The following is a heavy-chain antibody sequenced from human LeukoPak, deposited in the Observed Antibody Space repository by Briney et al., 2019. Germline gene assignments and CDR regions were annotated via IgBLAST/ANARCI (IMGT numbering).Heavy chain of an antibody. CDR3: ASQTSVTPSWYFDL. D-gene: IGHD4-17*01. V-gene: IGHV4-31*03. Sequence: SETLSLTCSVSGASIRNADYYWSWLRQHPGKGLEWIGYIYDSGSTHYNPSLKSRVTISVDTSKNHFSLKLNSLTAADTAVYYCASQTSVTPSWYFDLWGRGTLVTVSS. J-gene: IGHJ2*01. CDR1: GASIRNADYY. CDR2: IYDSGST.